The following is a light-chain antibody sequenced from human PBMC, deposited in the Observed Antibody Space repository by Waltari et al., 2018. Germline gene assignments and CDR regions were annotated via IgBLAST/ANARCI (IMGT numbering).Light chain of an antibody. J-gene: IGKJ4*01. CDR3: HQYGSSPRLT. CDR2: ATS. CDR1: QSVSSSY. V-gene: IGKV3-20*01. Sequence: EIVLTQSPGTLSLPPRKRATLSCRASQSVSSSYLAWYQQKPGQAPRLLIYATSSRAPGIPDRFSGSGSGTDFTLTISRLEPEDFAVYYCHQYGSSPRLTFGGGTKVEIK.